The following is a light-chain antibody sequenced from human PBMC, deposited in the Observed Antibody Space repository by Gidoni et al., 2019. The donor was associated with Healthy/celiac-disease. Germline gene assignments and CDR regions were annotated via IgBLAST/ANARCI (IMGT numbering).Light chain of an antibody. CDR2: EVS. CDR1: SSDVGGYNY. J-gene: IGLJ1*01. CDR3: SSYTSSSTRI. Sequence: QSALTQTASVSGSPGQSIPISCTGTSSDVGGYNYVSWYQQHPGKAPKLMIYEVSNRPSGVSNRFSGSKSGNTASLTISGLQAEDEADYYCSSYTSSSTRIFGTGTKVTVL. V-gene: IGLV2-14*01.